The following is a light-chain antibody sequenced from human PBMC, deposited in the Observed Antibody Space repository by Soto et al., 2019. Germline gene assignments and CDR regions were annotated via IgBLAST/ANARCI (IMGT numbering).Light chain of an antibody. CDR1: QSVSSN. CDR2: DAS. J-gene: IGKJ4*01. Sequence: SRASLSPAIRERAPXSGRARQSVSSNLAWYQQKPGHANRLIIYDASNRATGITARFSGSGSGTYFTLTISSLEPEDFAVYYCHQRNKSPLTFVGGTKVYIK. CDR3: HQRNKSPLT. V-gene: IGKV3-11*01.